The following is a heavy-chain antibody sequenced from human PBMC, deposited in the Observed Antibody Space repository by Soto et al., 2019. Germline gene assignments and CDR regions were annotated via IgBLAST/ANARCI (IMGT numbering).Heavy chain of an antibody. CDR3: ARDPYHVLMVNAPNLYGMDV. CDR1: GYTFTSNY. J-gene: IGHJ6*02. D-gene: IGHD2-8*01. CDR2: ISTYNGST. Sequence: ASVKVSCKASGYTFTSNYMHWVRQAPGQGLEWMGRISTYNGSTNYPQSLQGRLTMTTDTSTTTAYMELRSLRSDDTAVYYCARDPYHVLMVNAPNLYGMDVWGQGTTVTVSS. V-gene: IGHV1-18*04.